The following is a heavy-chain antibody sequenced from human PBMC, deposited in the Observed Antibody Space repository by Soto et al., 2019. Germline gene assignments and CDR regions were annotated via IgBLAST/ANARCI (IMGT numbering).Heavy chain of an antibody. J-gene: IGHJ4*02. Sequence: QITLKESGPTLVRPAQTLTLTCDFSGFSLSTYHMGVVWIRQPPGKALEWLALIYWDDDKRYSPSLKDRLAISKATSSNQVVLTITNIDPGDSATYFCAHAGDYDLLTFDHWGPGTLVTVSS. CDR3: AHAGDYDLLTFDH. V-gene: IGHV2-5*02. CDR2: IYWDDDK. CDR1: GFSLSTYHMG. D-gene: IGHD4-17*01.